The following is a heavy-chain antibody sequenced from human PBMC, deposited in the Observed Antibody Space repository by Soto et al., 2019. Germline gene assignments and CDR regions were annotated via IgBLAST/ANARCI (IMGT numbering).Heavy chain of an antibody. V-gene: IGHV3-9*01. J-gene: IGHJ6*04. CDR2: ISWNSGSI. CDR3: AKGPSYDSWSGYYPDV. Sequence: EVQLVESGGGLVQPGRSLRLSCAASGFTFDDYAMHWVRQAPGKGLEWVSGISWNSGSIGYADSVKGRFTISRDNAKNSLYLQMNSLRAEDTALYYCAKGPSYDSWSGYYPDVWGKGTTVTVSS. D-gene: IGHD3-3*01. CDR1: GFTFDDYA.